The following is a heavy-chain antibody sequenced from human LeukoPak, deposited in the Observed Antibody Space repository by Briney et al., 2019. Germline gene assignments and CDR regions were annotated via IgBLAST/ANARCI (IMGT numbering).Heavy chain of an antibody. J-gene: IGHJ5*02. Sequence: GGSLRLSCAASGFTFSSYGMSWVRQAPGKGLEWVSVISGSGDRTYYADSVKGRFTISRDNSKNTLYLQMNSLRAEDTAVYYCAKGVGATTYNWFDPWGQGTLVTVSS. V-gene: IGHV3-23*01. CDR3: AKGVGATTYNWFDP. D-gene: IGHD1-26*01. CDR2: ISGSGDRT. CDR1: GFTFSSYG.